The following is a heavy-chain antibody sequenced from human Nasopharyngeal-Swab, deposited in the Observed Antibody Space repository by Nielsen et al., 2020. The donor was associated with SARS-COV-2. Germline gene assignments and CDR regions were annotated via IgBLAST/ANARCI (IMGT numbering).Heavy chain of an antibody. D-gene: IGHD1-1*01. Sequence: SETLSLTCAVSGGSISSSNWWSWVRQPPGKGLEWIGEIYHSGSTNYNPSLKSRVTISVDTSKNQFSLKLSSVTAADTAVYYCARVGGLGNDRNEYYFGYWGQGTLVTVSS. CDR3: ARVGGLGNDRNEYYFGY. J-gene: IGHJ4*02. V-gene: IGHV4-4*02. CDR2: IYHSGST. CDR1: GGSISSSNW.